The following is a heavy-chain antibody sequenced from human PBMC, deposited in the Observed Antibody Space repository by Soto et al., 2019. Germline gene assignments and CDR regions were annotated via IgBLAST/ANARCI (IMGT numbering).Heavy chain of an antibody. Sequence: PSETLSLTCAVSGYSISSGYHWGWIRQPPGKGLEWLGSVYHSGSTYYSPSLKSRLTISVDKSKNQFSLNLTSVTAADTAVYYCAKDRGQLGSQVAHGSYWGQGTLVTVSS. CDR2: VYHSGST. D-gene: IGHD6-6*01. CDR1: GYSISSGYH. J-gene: IGHJ4*02. V-gene: IGHV4-38-2*02. CDR3: AKDRGQLGSQVAHGSY.